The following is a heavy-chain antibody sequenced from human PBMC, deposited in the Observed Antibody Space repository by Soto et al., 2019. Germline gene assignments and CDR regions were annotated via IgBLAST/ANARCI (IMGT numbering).Heavy chain of an antibody. J-gene: IGHJ6*04. CDR1: GFTFSSYS. Sequence: GGSLRLSCAASGFTFSSYSMNWVRQAPGKGLEWVSSISSSSSYIYYADSVKGRFTISRDNAKNSLYLQMNSLRAEDTAVYYCASLYTIFGLAPPTDVWGKGPTVTLSS. D-gene: IGHD3-3*01. V-gene: IGHV3-21*01. CDR3: ASLYTIFGLAPPTDV. CDR2: ISSSSSYI.